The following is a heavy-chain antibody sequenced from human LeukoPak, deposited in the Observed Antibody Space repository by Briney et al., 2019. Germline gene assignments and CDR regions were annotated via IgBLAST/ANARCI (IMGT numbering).Heavy chain of an antibody. CDR3: ARGLRFLEWLPVKKNYYMDV. V-gene: IGHV4-39*07. CDR1: GGSISSSSYY. J-gene: IGHJ6*03. Sequence: PSETLSLTCTVSGGSISSSSYYWGWIRQPPGTGLEWIGSIYYSGSTYYNPSLKSRVTISVDTSKNQFSLKLSSVTAADTAVYYCARGLRFLEWLPVKKNYYMDVWGKGTTVTVSS. D-gene: IGHD3-3*01. CDR2: IYYSGST.